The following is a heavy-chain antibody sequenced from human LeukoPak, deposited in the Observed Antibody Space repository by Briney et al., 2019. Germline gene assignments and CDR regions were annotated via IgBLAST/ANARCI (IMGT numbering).Heavy chain of an antibody. Sequence: PGGSLRLSCAASGFTFSSYGMHWVRQAPGKGLEWVAVIWYDGSNKYYADSVKGRFTISRDNSKNTLYLQMNSLRAEDTAVYYCXXXLVXAAGKGLKGAGYYYYYYGMDVWGQGTTVTVSS. J-gene: IGHJ6*02. D-gene: IGHD6-13*01. CDR2: IWYDGSNK. V-gene: IGHV3-33*01. CDR3: XXXLVXAAGKGLKGAGYYYYYYGMDV. CDR1: GFTFSSYG.